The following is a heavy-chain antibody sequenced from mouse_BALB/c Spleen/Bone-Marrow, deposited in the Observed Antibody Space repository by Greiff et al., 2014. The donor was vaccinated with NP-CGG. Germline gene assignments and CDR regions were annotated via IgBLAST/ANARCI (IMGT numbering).Heavy chain of an antibody. CDR2: IDPSTGHT. CDR3: ARPYRYDKEFAY. Sequence: QVHVKQSGAELAKPGASVKMSCKASGFPFTTYWMHWFKQRPGQGLEWIGYIDPSTGHTEYNQNFKDKATLTADKSSSTAHMQLSSLTSEDSAVYYCARPYRYDKEFAYWGQGTLVTVSA. D-gene: IGHD2-14*01. J-gene: IGHJ3*01. CDR1: GFPFTTYW. V-gene: IGHV1-7*01.